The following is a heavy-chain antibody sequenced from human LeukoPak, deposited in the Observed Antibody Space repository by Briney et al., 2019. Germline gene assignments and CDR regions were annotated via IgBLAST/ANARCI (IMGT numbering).Heavy chain of an antibody. D-gene: IGHD3-22*01. CDR1: GGSISSYY. CDR3: ARVGRPGITTAY. J-gene: IGHJ4*02. Sequence: PSETLSLTCAVYGGSISSYYWGWIRQPPGKGLEWIGSIYHSGSTYYNPSLKSRVTISVDTSKNQFSLKLSSVTAADTAVYYCARVGRPGITTAYWGQGTLVTVSS. V-gene: IGHV4-38-2*01. CDR2: IYHSGST.